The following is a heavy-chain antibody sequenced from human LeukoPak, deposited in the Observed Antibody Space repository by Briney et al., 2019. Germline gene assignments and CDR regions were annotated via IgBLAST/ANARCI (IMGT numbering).Heavy chain of an antibody. V-gene: IGHV3-30*18. CDR3: AKDRLFYDSSGYYFEYFQH. D-gene: IGHD3-22*01. Sequence: HPGGPLRLSCAASGFTFSSYGMHWVRQAPGKGLEWVAVISYDGSNKYYADSVKGRFTISRDNSKNTLYLQMNSLRAEDTAVYYCAKDRLFYDSSGYYFEYFQHWGQGTLVTVSS. CDR1: GFTFSSYG. J-gene: IGHJ1*01. CDR2: ISYDGSNK.